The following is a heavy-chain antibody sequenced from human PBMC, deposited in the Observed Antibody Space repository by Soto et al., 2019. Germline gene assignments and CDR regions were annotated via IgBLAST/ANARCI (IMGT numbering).Heavy chain of an antibody. V-gene: IGHV1-3*01. CDR1: GYTFTSYA. CDR2: INAGNGNT. CDR3: ARVEMATIKGNAFDI. Sequence: ASVKVSCKASGYTFTSYAMHWVRQAPGQRLEWMGWINAGNGNTKYSQKFQGRVTMTRDTSTSTVYMELSSLRSEDTAVYYCARVEMATIKGNAFDIWGQGTMVTVSS. J-gene: IGHJ3*02. D-gene: IGHD5-12*01.